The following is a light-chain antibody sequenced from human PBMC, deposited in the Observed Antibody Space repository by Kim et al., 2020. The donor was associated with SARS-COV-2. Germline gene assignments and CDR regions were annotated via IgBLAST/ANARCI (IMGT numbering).Light chain of an antibody. CDR3: CSYAGSFVV. CDR1: SSVVGRYNY. V-gene: IGLV2-11*01. CDR2: DVS. Sequence: PGHSATISCTGTSSVVGRYNYVSWNQQHPGKAPKLMIYDVSKRPSGVPDRFSGSTSGNTASLTISGLQAEDEADYYCCSYAGSFVVFGGGTQLTVL. J-gene: IGLJ2*01.